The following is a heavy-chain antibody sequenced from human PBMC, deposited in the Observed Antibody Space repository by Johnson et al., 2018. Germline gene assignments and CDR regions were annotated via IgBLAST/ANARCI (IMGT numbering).Heavy chain of an antibody. CDR3: ANGGREHDYGDYGFGLFDP. D-gene: IGHD4-17*01. Sequence: QVQLVQSGAEVKKPGSSVKVSCKASGGTFSSYAISWVRQAPGQGLEWMGGIIPIFGTANYAQKFQGRVTITADESTSTAYMELRSLRSEGTAVYYCANGGREHDYGDYGFGLFDPWGQGTLVTVSS. CDR1: GGTFSSYA. J-gene: IGHJ5*02. V-gene: IGHV1-69*01. CDR2: IIPIFGTA.